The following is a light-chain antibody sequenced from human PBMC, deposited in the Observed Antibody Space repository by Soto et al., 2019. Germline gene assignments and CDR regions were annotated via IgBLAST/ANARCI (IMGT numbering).Light chain of an antibody. CDR3: AAWDDSLNGEVV. J-gene: IGLJ2*01. Sequence: QSVLTQPPPASGTPGQRVTISCSGSSSNIGSNSVNWYQQLPGTAPKLLIYSTNQRPSGVPDRFSGSKSDTSASLAISGLQSEDEADYYCAAWDDSLNGEVVFGGGTEVTVL. V-gene: IGLV1-44*01. CDR2: STN. CDR1: SSNIGSNS.